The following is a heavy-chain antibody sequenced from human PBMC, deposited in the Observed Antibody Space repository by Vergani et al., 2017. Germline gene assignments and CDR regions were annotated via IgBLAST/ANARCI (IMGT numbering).Heavy chain of an antibody. CDR2: IIPILGIA. CDR1: GGTFSSYA. CDR3: ARHDIYSSSSDYYGMDV. J-gene: IGHJ6*02. Sequence: QVQLVQSGAEVKKPGSSVKVSCKASGGTFSSYAISWVRQAPGQGLEWMGRIIPILGIANYAQKFQGRVTITADKSTSTAYMERSSLRSEDTAVYYCARHDIYSSSSDYYGMDVWGQGTTVTVSS. V-gene: IGHV1-69*04. D-gene: IGHD6-6*01.